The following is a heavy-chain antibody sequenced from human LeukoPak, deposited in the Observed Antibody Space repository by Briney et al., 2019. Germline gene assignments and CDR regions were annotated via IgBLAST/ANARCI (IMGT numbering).Heavy chain of an antibody. Sequence: SETLSLTCAVYGGSFSGYYWSWIRQPPGKGLEWIGEINHSGSTNYNPSLKSRVTISVDTSKNQFSLKLSSVTAADTAVYYCARSGGHDAFDIWGQGTMVTVSS. D-gene: IGHD4-23*01. CDR2: INHSGST. J-gene: IGHJ3*02. V-gene: IGHV4-34*01. CDR1: GGSFSGYY. CDR3: ARSGGHDAFDI.